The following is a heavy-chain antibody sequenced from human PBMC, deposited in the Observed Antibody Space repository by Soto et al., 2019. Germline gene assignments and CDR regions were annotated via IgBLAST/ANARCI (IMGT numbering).Heavy chain of an antibody. D-gene: IGHD3-22*01. J-gene: IGHJ4*02. V-gene: IGHV1-69*13. CDR3: ARVGPAQYYDSSGYFSPLDY. Sequence: SVKVSCKASGDTYSSYAINWVRQAPGQGLEWMGGIIPMFGTANYAQKFKGRVTITAGESTSTVYMELSSLRSEDTAVYYCARVGPAQYYDSSGYFSPLDYWGQGTLVTVSS. CDR2: IIPMFGTA. CDR1: GDTYSSYA.